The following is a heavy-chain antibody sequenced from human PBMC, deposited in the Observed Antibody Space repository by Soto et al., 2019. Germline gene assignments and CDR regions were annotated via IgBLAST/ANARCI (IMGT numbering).Heavy chain of an antibody. D-gene: IGHD1-26*01. CDR1: GGSIRSYY. V-gene: IGHV4-59*08. CDR2: IYYSGST. CDR3: ARQGGWFDP. Sequence: QVQLQESGPGLVKPSETLSLTCTVSGGSIRSYYWSWIRQPQGKGLEWIGSIYYSGSTNYKPSLKSRVTISVDTSKNQFSLKLNSVTAADTAVYYCARQGGWFDPWGQGTLVTVSS. J-gene: IGHJ5*02.